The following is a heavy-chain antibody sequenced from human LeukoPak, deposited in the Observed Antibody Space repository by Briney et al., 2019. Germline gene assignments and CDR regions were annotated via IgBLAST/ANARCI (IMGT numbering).Heavy chain of an antibody. CDR3: ARARRVYGGYDFFDY. CDR1: GGSISGYY. J-gene: IGHJ4*02. Sequence: PSETLSLTCTVSGGSISGYYWSWIRQPPGKGLEWIGYIYYSGSTSYNPSLKSRVTISVDTSKNQFSLKLSSVTAADTAVYYCARARRVYGGYDFFDYWGQGTLVTVSS. CDR2: IYYSGST. D-gene: IGHD5-12*01. V-gene: IGHV4-59*01.